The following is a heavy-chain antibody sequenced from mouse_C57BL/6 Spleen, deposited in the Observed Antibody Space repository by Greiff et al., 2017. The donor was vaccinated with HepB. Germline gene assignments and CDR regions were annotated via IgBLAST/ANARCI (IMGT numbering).Heavy chain of an antibody. Sequence: EVQLKESGGGLVKPGGSLKLSCAASGFTFSSYAMSWVRQTPEKRLEWVATISDGGSYTYYPDNVKGRFTISRDNAKNNLYLQMSHLKSEDTAMYYCARAPFYYYGSSYFDYWGQGTTLTVSS. V-gene: IGHV5-4*01. CDR3: ARAPFYYYGSSYFDY. CDR1: GFTFSSYA. J-gene: IGHJ2*01. CDR2: ISDGGSYT. D-gene: IGHD1-1*01.